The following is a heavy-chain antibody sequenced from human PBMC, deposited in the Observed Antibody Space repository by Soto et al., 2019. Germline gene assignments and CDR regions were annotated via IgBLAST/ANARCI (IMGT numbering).Heavy chain of an antibody. CDR1: DLSISCYY. CDR2: INHSGST. J-gene: IGHJ4*02. D-gene: IGHD3-10*01. CDR3: PRDDYYGSGSLPSYYFDY. Sequence: PSETMSLTCAFYDLSISCYYLILISQPPGKGLEWIGEINHSGSTNYNPSLKSRVTISVDTSKNQFSLKLSSVTAADTAAYYPPRDDYYGSGSLPSYYFDYWGQGTLVTVSS. V-gene: IGHV4-34*01.